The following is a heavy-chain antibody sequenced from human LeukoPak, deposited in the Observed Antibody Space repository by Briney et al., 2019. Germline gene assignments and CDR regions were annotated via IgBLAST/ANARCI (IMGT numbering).Heavy chain of an antibody. CDR2: IYSGGAT. J-gene: IGHJ4*02. CDR3: GRDGSGRPEGLD. D-gene: IGHD6-6*01. V-gene: IGHV3-53*01. CDR1: GFTVSSNY. Sequence: GGSLRLSCAASGFTVSSNYMSWVRQAPGKGLEWVSVIYSGGATYYSDSVKGRFTISRDNYKKKVYLQMSSLRADDTSLVYCGRDGSGRPEGLDWGRGTLVTVSS.